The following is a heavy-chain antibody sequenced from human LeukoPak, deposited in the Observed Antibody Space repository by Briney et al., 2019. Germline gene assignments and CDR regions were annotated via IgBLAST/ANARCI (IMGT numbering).Heavy chain of an antibody. CDR3: ARDPSQKGGLFDY. V-gene: IGHV3-30*02. D-gene: IGHD3-16*01. CDR1: GFTFSSYG. CDR2: IRYDGSNK. Sequence: GGSLRLSCAASGFTFSSYGMHWVRQAPGKGLEWVAFIRYDGSNKYYADSVKGRFTISRDNSKNTLYLQMNSLRAEDTAVYYCARDPSQKGGLFDYWGQGTLVTVSS. J-gene: IGHJ4*02.